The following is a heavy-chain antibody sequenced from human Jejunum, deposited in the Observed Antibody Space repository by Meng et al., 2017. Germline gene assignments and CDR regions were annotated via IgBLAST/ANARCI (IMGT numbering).Heavy chain of an antibody. CDR3: ARGAGDRFDF. J-gene: IGHJ4*02. V-gene: IGHV4-30-2*01. D-gene: IGHD4-17*01. Sequence: QVQRQESGPGLVKPSETLSLICAVSGGSMSSSYYSWGWIRQPPGKGLEWIGYIFNSGSTHFNPSLKSRVTISMDSSKNQFSLNLTSVTAGDTAVYYCARGAGDRFDFWGRGTLVTVSS. CDR1: GGSMSSSYYS. CDR2: IFNSGST.